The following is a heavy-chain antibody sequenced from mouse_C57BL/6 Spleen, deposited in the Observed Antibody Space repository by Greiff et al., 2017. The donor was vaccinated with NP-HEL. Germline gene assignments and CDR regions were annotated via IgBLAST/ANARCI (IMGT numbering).Heavy chain of an antibody. D-gene: IGHD1-3*01. Sequence: VQLQQSVAELVRPGASVKLSCTASGFNIKNTYMHWVKQRPEQGLEWIGRIDPAHGHTKYAPKFHGKATLTAGTSSNTAYLQLSSLTSEDTAIYYCAREGGLYSLWAWFAYWGQGTLVTVSA. V-gene: IGHV14-3*01. J-gene: IGHJ3*01. CDR1: GFNIKNTY. CDR3: AREGGLYSLWAWFAY. CDR2: IDPAHGHT.